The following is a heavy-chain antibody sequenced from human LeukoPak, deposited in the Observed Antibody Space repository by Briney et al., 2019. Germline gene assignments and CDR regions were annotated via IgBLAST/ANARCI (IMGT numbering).Heavy chain of an antibody. V-gene: IGHV4-59*01. CDR2: IYYIGST. J-gene: IGHJ3*02. Sequence: SETLSLTCTVSGGSISSYYWSWIRQPPGKGLEWIGCIYYIGSTNYNPSLKSRVTISVDRSKNQFSLKLSSVTAADTAVYYCARYDDSSGFYPNDAFDIWGQGTMVTVSS. D-gene: IGHD3-22*01. CDR3: ARYDDSSGFYPNDAFDI. CDR1: GGSISSYY.